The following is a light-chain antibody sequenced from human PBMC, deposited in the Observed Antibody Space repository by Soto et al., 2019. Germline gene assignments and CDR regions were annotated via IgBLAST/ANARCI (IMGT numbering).Light chain of an antibody. Sequence: QSVLTQPASVSGSPGQSITISCTGTSRDVGGYKYVSWYQQHPGKAPKLMIYDVSNRPSGVSNRFSGSKSGNTASLTISGLQAEDEANYYCSSYTSSSTPVFGTGTKSPS. J-gene: IGLJ1*01. CDR3: SSYTSSSTPV. V-gene: IGLV2-14*01. CDR2: DVS. CDR1: SRDVGGYKY.